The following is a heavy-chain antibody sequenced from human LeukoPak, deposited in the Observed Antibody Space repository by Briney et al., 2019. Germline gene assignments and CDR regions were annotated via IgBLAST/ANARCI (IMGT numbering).Heavy chain of an antibody. CDR3: ARHGRESRYFDWLLYYIDH. Sequence: PSETLSLTCTVSGASISAYSWSWIRQPPGKGLEWIGCIHYSGNAHCNPSLESRVTLSVDTSKNQFSLKLSSVTAADTAVYYCARHGRESRYFDWLLYYIDHWGQGALVTVSS. CDR1: GASISAYS. D-gene: IGHD3-9*01. CDR2: IHYSGNA. V-gene: IGHV4-59*08. J-gene: IGHJ4*02.